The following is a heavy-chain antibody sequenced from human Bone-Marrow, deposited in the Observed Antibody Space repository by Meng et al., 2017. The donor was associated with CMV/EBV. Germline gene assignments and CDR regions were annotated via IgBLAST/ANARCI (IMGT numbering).Heavy chain of an antibody. Sequence: GGSLRLSCAASGFTFNSYAMHWVRQAPGKGLEWVAVISYDGSNKYYADSVKGRFTISRDNSKNTLYLQMNSLRAEDTAVYYCASSGWYSGGDYWGQGTLVTVSS. CDR1: GFTFNSYA. D-gene: IGHD6-19*01. J-gene: IGHJ4*02. V-gene: IGHV3-30-3*01. CDR2: ISYDGSNK. CDR3: ASSGWYSGGDY.